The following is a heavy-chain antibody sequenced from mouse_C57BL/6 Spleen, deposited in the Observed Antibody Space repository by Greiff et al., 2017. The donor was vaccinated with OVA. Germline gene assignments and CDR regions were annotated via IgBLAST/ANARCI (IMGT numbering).Heavy chain of an antibody. CDR2: ISYSGST. D-gene: IGHD2-1*01. V-gene: IGHV3-8*01. CDR1: GYSITSDY. Sequence: VQLQQSGPGLAKPSQTLSLTCSVTGYSITSDYWNWIRKFPGNKLEYMGYISYSGSTYYNPSLKSRISITRDTSKNQYYLQLNSVTTEDTATYYCARGGGIYYGNFWYFDVWGTGTTVTVSS. J-gene: IGHJ1*03. CDR3: ARGGGIYYGNFWYFDV.